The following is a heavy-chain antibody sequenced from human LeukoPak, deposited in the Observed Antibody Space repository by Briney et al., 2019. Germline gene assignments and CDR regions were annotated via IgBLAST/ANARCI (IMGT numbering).Heavy chain of an antibody. D-gene: IGHD6-25*01. CDR1: GGSFSGFY. J-gene: IGHJ5*02. Sequence: SETLSLTCAVYGGSFSGFYWSWVRHVPGKGLEWIGEINYTGSTSYNPSLKSRVTISVDTSQNQFFLLLTSVTAADTAVYYCARVAGYLPTRWFDPWGQGTLVIVSS. CDR3: ARVAGYLPTRWFDP. V-gene: IGHV4-34*01. CDR2: INYTGST.